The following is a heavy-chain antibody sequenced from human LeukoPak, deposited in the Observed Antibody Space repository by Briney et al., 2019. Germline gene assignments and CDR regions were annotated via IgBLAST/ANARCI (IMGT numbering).Heavy chain of an antibody. V-gene: IGHV4-4*02. J-gene: IGHJ3*02. CDR1: GGSISSTNW. Sequence: SGTLSLTCGVSGGSISSTNWWTWVRQPPGEGLEWIGEVHLSGSTNYNPSLKSRVTISVDTSKNQFSLKLSSVTAADTAVYYCARLRGSSWTGRAFDIWGQGTMVTVSS. CDR3: ARLRGSSWTGRAFDI. D-gene: IGHD6-13*01. CDR2: VHLSGST.